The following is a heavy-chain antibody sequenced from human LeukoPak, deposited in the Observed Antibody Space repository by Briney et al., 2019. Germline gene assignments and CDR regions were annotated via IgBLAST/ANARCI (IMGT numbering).Heavy chain of an antibody. CDR3: AREGYCSGGSCYYFDY. J-gene: IGHJ4*02. CDR1: GFTFSDYY. CDR2: ISSSGSTI. D-gene: IGHD2-15*01. V-gene: IGHV3-11*04. Sequence: GGSLRLSCAASGFTFSDYYMSWIRQAPGKGLEWVTYISSSGSTIYYADSVKGRFTISRDNAKNSLYLQMNSLRAEDTAVYYCAREGYCSGGSCYYFDYWGQGTLVTVSS.